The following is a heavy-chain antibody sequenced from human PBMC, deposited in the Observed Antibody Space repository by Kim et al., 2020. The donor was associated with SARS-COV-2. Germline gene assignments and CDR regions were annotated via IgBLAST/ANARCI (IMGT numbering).Heavy chain of an antibody. Sequence: SETLSLTCTVSGGSISSSSYYWGWIRQPPGKGLEWIGSIYYSGSTYYNPFLKSRVTISVDTSKNQFSLKLSSVTAADTAVYYCARMRLGHMVRGVIRPYYFDYWGQGTLVTVSS. J-gene: IGHJ4*02. CDR2: IYYSGST. D-gene: IGHD3-10*01. CDR1: GGSISSSSYY. CDR3: ARMRLGHMVRGVIRPYYFDY. V-gene: IGHV4-39*01.